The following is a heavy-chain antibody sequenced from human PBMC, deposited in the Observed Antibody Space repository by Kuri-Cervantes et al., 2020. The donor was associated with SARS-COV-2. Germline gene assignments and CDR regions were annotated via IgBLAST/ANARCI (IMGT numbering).Heavy chain of an antibody. V-gene: IGHV3-74*01. CDR2: INSDGSST. D-gene: IGHD3-3*01. Sequence: GESLKISCAASGFTFSSYWMHWVRQAPGKGLVWVSRINSDGSSTSYADSVKGRFTISRDDSKNTLYLQMNSLKTEDTAVYYCTTDPNYDFWSGYPQFDYWGQGTLVTVSS. CDR3: TTDPNYDFWSGYPQFDY. J-gene: IGHJ4*02. CDR1: GFTFSSYW.